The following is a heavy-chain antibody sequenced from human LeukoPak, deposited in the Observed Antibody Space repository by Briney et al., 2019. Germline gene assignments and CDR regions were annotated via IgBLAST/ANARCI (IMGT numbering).Heavy chain of an antibody. V-gene: IGHV5-51*01. Sequence: GESLKISCEVSGSRFTGYWIAWVRQMPGRGLEWMGIIYPGDSDARYSPSFQGQVTISVDKSPNTAYLQWSSLKASDTAIYYCARRRYSGSLYGMDVWGQGTTVTVSS. D-gene: IGHD1-26*01. CDR2: IYPGDSDA. CDR3: ARRRYSGSLYGMDV. J-gene: IGHJ6*02. CDR1: GSRFTGYW.